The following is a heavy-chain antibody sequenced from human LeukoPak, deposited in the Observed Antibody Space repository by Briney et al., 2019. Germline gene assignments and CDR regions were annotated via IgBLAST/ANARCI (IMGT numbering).Heavy chain of an antibody. CDR2: ISSSSSYI. J-gene: IGHJ4*02. CDR3: ARRAYCSSTSCAFDY. CDR1: GFTFSSYS. Sequence: PGGSLRLSCAASGFTFSSYSMNWVRQAPGKGLEWVPSISSSSSYIYYADSVKGRFTISRDNAKNSLYLQMNSLRAEDTAVYYCARRAYCSSTSCAFDYWGQGTLVTVSS. V-gene: IGHV3-21*01. D-gene: IGHD2-2*01.